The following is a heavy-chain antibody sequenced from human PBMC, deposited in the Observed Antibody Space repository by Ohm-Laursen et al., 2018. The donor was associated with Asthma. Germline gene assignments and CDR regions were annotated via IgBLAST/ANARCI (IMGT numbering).Heavy chain of an antibody. CDR1: GGSISSGGYY. Sequence: TLSLTCTVSGGSISSGGYYWSWIRQPPGKGLEWIGYIYYSGSTNYNPSLKSRVTISVDTSKNQFSLKLSSVTAEDTAVYYCAREKLTLQYYYYGMDVWGQGTTVTVSS. J-gene: IGHJ6*02. CDR3: AREKLTLQYYYYGMDV. V-gene: IGHV4-61*08. CDR2: IYYSGST. D-gene: IGHD4/OR15-4a*01.